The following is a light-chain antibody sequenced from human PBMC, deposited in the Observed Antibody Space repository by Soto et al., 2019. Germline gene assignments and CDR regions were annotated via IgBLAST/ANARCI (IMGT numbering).Light chain of an antibody. CDR3: QQYNNWPFT. Sequence: IVMTQSPATLSVSPGERATLSCRASQSISSNLAWYQQKPGQAPRLLIFGASTRATAIPARFSGSGSGTEFNLTISSLQSEDFALYYCQQYNNWPFTFGSGTKVDIK. J-gene: IGKJ3*01. CDR2: GAS. V-gene: IGKV3-15*01. CDR1: QSISSN.